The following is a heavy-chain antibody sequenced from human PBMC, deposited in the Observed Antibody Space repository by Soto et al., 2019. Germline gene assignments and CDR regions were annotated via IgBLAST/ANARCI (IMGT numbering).Heavy chain of an antibody. D-gene: IGHD6-19*01. CDR2: IIPILGIA. J-gene: IGHJ1*01. Sequence: QVQLVQSGAEVKKPGSSVKVSCKASGGTFSSYTISWVRQAPGQGLEWMGRIIPILGIANYAQKFQGRVTITADKSTSTAYMELSSLRSEDTAVYYCATAYPIAVAGTGYFQHWGQGTLVTVSS. CDR3: ATAYPIAVAGTGYFQH. V-gene: IGHV1-69*02. CDR1: GGTFSSYT.